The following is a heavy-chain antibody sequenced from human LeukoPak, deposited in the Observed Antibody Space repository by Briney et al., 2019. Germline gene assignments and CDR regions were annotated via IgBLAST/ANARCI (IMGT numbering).Heavy chain of an antibody. CDR1: GFTFTDYS. CDR3: VKDRPCETCMPMDA. J-gene: IGHJ6*02. Sequence: QTGGSLRLSCAASGFTFTDYSMSWVRQAPGKGLEWVSGLGMSGENRYYATPVRGRFSISRDNSKDTVYLQMNSLRAEDTAIYYCVKDRPCETCMPMDAWGQGTTVTVSS. D-gene: IGHD2-2*01. CDR2: LGMSGENR. V-gene: IGHV3-23*01.